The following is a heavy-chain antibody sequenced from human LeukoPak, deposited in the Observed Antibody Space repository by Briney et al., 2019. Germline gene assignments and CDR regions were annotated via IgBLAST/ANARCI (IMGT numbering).Heavy chain of an antibody. Sequence: GGSLRLSCAASGFTVSSNYMSWVRQAPGKGLEWVSVIYSGGSTYYADSVKGRFTVSRDNSKNTLYLQMNSLRAEDTAVYYCAREMWDSYGYVDYWGQGTLVTVSS. CDR3: AREMWDSYGYVDY. D-gene: IGHD5-18*01. CDR1: GFTVSSNY. J-gene: IGHJ4*02. CDR2: IYSGGST. V-gene: IGHV3-66*01.